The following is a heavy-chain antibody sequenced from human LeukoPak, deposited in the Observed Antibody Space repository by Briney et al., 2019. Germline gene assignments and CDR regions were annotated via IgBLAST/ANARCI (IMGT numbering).Heavy chain of an antibody. V-gene: IGHV3-30*18. D-gene: IGHD6-19*01. J-gene: IGHJ6*02. CDR2: ISYDGSNK. Sequence: GGSLRLSCAASGFTFSSYGMHWVRQAPGKGLEWVAVISYDGSNKYYADSVKGRFTISRDNSKNTLYLQMNSLRAEDTAVYYCAKDRDGQWLVLGSPYYYGMYVWGQGTTVTVSS. CDR3: AKDRDGQWLVLGSPYYYGMYV. CDR1: GFTFSSYG.